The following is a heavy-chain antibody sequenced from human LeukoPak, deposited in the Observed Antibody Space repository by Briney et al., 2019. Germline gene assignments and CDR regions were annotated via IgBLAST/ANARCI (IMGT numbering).Heavy chain of an antibody. D-gene: IGHD7-27*01. J-gene: IGHJ5*02. CDR1: GFTFSSYS. V-gene: IGHV3-48*01. CDR3: ARVSFAWARWWFDP. CDR2: ISSSSSTI. Sequence: GGSLRLSCAASGFTFSSYSMNWVRQAPGKGLEWVSYISSSSSTIYYADSVKGRFTISRDNAKNSLYLQMNSLRAEDTAVYYCARVSFAWARWWFDPWGQGTLVTVSS.